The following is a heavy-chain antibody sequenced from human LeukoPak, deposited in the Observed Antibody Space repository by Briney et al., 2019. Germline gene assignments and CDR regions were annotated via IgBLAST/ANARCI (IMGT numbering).Heavy chain of an antibody. J-gene: IGHJ4*02. V-gene: IGHV4-39*01. CDR3: ARHSTASGYLNYFDY. D-gene: IGHD1-1*01. CDR1: GGSISSSSHY. CDR2: IYYSGST. Sequence: SETLSLTCTVSGGSISSSSHYWGWIRQPPGKGLEWIGSIYYSGSTYYNPSLKSRVTISVDTSKNQFSLKLSSVTAADTAVYYCARHSTASGYLNYFDYWGREPWSPSPQ.